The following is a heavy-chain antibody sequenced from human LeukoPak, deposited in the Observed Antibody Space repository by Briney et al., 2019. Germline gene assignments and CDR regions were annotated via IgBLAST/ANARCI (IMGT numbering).Heavy chain of an antibody. Sequence: PSETLSLTCTVSGGSISSGDYYWSWIRQPPGKGLEWIGYIYYSGSTYYNPSLKSRVTISVDTSKNQFSLKLSSVTAADTAVYYCARVVPAAMEIDYWGQGTLVTVSS. V-gene: IGHV4-30-4*01. CDR3: ARVVPAAMEIDY. CDR2: IYYSGST. J-gene: IGHJ4*02. CDR1: GGSISSGDYY. D-gene: IGHD2-2*01.